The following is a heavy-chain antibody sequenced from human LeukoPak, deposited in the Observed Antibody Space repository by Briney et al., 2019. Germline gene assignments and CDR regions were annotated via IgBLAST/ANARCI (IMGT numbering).Heavy chain of an antibody. J-gene: IGHJ4*02. D-gene: IGHD6-6*01. CDR3: ARETREYSSSSDFDY. CDR1: GGPISSYY. V-gene: IGHV4-4*07. CDR2: IYTSGST. Sequence: SETLSLTCTVSGGPISSYYWSWIRQPAGKGLEWIGRIYTSGSTNYNPSLKSRVTMSVDTSKNQFSLKLSSVTAADTAVYYCARETREYSSSSDFDYWGQGTLVTVSS.